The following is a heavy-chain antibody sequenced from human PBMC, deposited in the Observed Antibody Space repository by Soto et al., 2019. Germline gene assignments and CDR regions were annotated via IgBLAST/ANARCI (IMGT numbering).Heavy chain of an antibody. V-gene: IGHV4-31*03. CDR3: ACGLRGSLGRGFITAATDAFDI. J-gene: IGHJ3*02. D-gene: IGHD3-10*01. CDR2: IYYSGNA. Sequence: QVQLQESGPGLVKPSQTLSLTCTVSGDSISSGSYYWSWIRQHPGKGLEWIGYIYYSGNAYYNPSVNSRLTISVSTANNQFSLQLSSVTAADTDVYFCACGLRGSLGRGFITAATDAFDIWGQGTMVTVSS. CDR1: GDSISSGSYY.